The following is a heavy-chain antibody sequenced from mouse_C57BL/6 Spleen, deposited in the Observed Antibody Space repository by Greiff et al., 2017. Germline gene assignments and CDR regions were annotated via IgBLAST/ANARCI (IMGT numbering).Heavy chain of an antibody. CDR3: ARADDYDCYFDY. J-gene: IGHJ2*01. Sequence: EVKLLESGPGLVKPSQSLSLTCSVTGYSITSGYYWNWIRQFPGNKLEWMGYISYDGSNNYNPSLKNRSSITRDTSKNQFFLKLNSVTTEDTATYYCARADDYDCYFDYWGQGTTLTVSS. V-gene: IGHV3-6*01. D-gene: IGHD2-4*01. CDR2: ISYDGSN. CDR1: GYSITSGYY.